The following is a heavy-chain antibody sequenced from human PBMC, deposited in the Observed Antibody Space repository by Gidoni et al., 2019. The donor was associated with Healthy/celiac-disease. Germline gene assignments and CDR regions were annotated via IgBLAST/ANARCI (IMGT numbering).Heavy chain of an antibody. J-gene: IGHJ6*02. CDR2: INPNSGGT. D-gene: IGHD1-26*01. CDR1: GYTFTGYY. CDR3: ARDPPWYSGSSHYYYYGMDV. Sequence: QVQLVQSGAEVKKPGASVKVSCKASGYTFTGYYLHWVRQAPGQGLEWMGWINPNSGGTNYAQKFQGRVTMTRDTSISTAYMELSRLRSDDTAVYYCARDPPWYSGSSHYYYYGMDVWGQGTTVTVSS. V-gene: IGHV1-2*02.